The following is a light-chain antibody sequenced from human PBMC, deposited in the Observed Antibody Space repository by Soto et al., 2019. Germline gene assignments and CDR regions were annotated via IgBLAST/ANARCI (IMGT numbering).Light chain of an antibody. V-gene: IGLV2-14*01. Sequence: QSLLTQPASVSGSPGQSITISCTGTSSDVGGYKYVSWYQHHPGKAPKLIIFEVTNRPSGVSNRFSGSKSGNTASLTISGLQAEDEADYYCASYAARSTLGVVGNGTKVTV. CDR1: SSDVGGYKY. CDR3: ASYAARSTLGV. J-gene: IGLJ6*01. CDR2: EVT.